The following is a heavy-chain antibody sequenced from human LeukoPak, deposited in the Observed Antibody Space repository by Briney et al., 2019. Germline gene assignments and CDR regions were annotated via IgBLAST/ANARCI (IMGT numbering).Heavy chain of an antibody. CDR1: GYSITSAYY. Sequence: SETLSLTCTVSGYSITSAYYWGWIRQPPGKGLEWIGSFFLKGSTYYNPSLKSRVTISVDTSKNQFSLTLSSVAAADTAVYYCARVARCTSCFDVDYWGQGTLVTVSS. V-gene: IGHV4-38-2*02. CDR3: ARVARCTSCFDVDY. D-gene: IGHD2-2*01. J-gene: IGHJ4*02. CDR2: FFLKGST.